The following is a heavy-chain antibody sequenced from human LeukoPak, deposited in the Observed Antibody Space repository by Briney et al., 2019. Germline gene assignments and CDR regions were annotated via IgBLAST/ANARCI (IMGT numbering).Heavy chain of an antibody. CDR1: GFTFTSYA. Sequence: PGGALRLSCAASGFTFTSYAMSSVRQAPAKGLEWVSTISVSGVSTYYADSVKGRFTISRDNSKNTLYLQMNSLRAEDTAVYYCAKGYCSGGSCYFGAFDVWGQGTLVTVSS. CDR2: ISVSGVST. CDR3: AKGYCSGGSCYFGAFDV. D-gene: IGHD2-15*01. J-gene: IGHJ3*01. V-gene: IGHV3-23*01.